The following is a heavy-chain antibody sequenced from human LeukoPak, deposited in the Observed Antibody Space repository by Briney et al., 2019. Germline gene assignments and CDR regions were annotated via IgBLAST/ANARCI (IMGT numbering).Heavy chain of an antibody. CDR2: MNPNSGKT. CDR1: GYTFTSYD. Sequence: ASVKVSCKASGYTFTSYDINWVRQATGQGLEWMGWMNPNSGKTGYAQKFQGRVTMTRNTSISTAYMELSSLRSEDTAVYYCVSPVAGLECSYGMDVWGQGTTVTVSS. V-gene: IGHV1-8*01. J-gene: IGHJ6*02. D-gene: IGHD6-19*01. CDR3: VSPVAGLECSYGMDV.